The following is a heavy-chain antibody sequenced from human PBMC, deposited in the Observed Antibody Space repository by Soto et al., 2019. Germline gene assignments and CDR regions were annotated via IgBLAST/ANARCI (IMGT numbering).Heavy chain of an antibody. CDR3: ARGSIAAAGRGLWFDP. V-gene: IGHV4-34*01. Sequence: QVQLQQWGAGLLKPSETLSLTCAVYGGSFSGYYWSWIRQPPGKGLEWIGEINHSGSTNYNPSRKSRVTISVDTSKNQFFLKLSSVTAADTAVYYCARGSIAAAGRGLWFDPWGQGTLVTVSS. CDR1: GGSFSGYY. D-gene: IGHD6-13*01. J-gene: IGHJ5*02. CDR2: INHSGST.